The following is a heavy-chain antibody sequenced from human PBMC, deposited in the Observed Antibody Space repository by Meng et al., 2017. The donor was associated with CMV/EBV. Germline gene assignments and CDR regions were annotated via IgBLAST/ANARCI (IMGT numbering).Heavy chain of an antibody. J-gene: IGHJ6*02. CDR2: IYHSGST. CDR1: GYSISSGYY. V-gene: IGHV4-38-2*02. Sequence: SETLSLTCTVSGYSISSGYYWGWIRQPPGKGLEWIRSIYHSGSTYYNPSLKSRVTISVDTSKNQFSLKLSSVTAADTAVYYCARDQLTGMDVWGQGTTVTVSS. D-gene: IGHD2-2*01. CDR3: ARDQLTGMDV.